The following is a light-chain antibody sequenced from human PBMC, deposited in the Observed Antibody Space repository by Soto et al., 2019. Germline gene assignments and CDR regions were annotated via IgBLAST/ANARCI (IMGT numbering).Light chain of an antibody. CDR1: QSVSSY. CDR2: DAS. V-gene: IGKV3-11*01. J-gene: IGKJ4*01. Sequence: EIVLTQSPATLSLSPGERATLSCRASQSVSSYLAWYQQKPGQAPRLLIYDASNRATGIPARFSGSGSGTDFTRTISSLEPEDVAVYDCQQRSNWPPLTFGGGTKVEIK. CDR3: QQRSNWPPLT.